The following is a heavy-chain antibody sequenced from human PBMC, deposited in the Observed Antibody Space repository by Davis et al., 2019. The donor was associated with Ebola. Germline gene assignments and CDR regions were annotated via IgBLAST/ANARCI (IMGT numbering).Heavy chain of an antibody. J-gene: IGHJ6*02. V-gene: IGHV4-59*01. CDR3: ARVGNGSGSYLYYYGMDV. CDR2: IYYSGST. Sequence: SETLSLTCTVSGGSISSYYWSWIRQPPGKGLEWIGYIYYSGSTNYNPSLKSRVTISVDTSKNQFSLKLSSVTAADTAVYYCARVGNGSGSYLYYYGMDVWGQGTTVNVSS. D-gene: IGHD3-10*01. CDR1: GGSISSYY.